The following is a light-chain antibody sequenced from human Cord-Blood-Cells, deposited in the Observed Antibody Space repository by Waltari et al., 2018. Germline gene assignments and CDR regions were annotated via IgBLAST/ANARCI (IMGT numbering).Light chain of an antibody. CDR2: DAS. CDR3: QQYNSYPYT. V-gene: IGKV1-5*01. CDR1: QIISSW. Sequence: DIQMTQSPSTLSASVGDRVTITCRASQIISSWLAWYKQKPGKDPKLLIYDASSLESGVPSRCSGSGSGTEFTLTISSLQPDDFATYYCQQYNSYPYTFGQGTKLEIK. J-gene: IGKJ2*01.